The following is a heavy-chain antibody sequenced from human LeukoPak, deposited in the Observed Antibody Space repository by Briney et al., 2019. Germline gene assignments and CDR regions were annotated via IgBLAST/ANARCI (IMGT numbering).Heavy chain of an antibody. V-gene: IGHV3-30-3*01. CDR1: GFTFSSYA. CDR3: ARPHTTVTTLAYFDY. D-gene: IGHD4-17*01. J-gene: IGHJ4*02. CDR2: ISYDGSNK. Sequence: PGRSLRLSCAASGFTFSSYAMHWVRQAPGKGLEWMAVISYDGSNKYYADSVKGRFTISRDNSKNTLYLQMNSLRAEDTAVYYCARPHTTVTTLAYFDYWGQGTLVTVSS.